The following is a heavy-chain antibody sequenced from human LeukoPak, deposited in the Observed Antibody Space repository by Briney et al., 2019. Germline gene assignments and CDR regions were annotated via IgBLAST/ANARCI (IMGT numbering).Heavy chain of an antibody. V-gene: IGHV3-23*01. CDR2: ISGSGGST. CDR3: AKDISGIVVVVAATFDY. D-gene: IGHD2-15*01. CDR1: GFTFSSYA. J-gene: IGHJ4*02. Sequence: GGSLRLSCAASGFTFSSYAMSWVRQAPGKGLEWVSAISGSGGSTYYADSVKGRFTISRDNSKNTLYLQMNSLRAEDTAVYYCAKDISGIVVVVAATFDYWGQGTLVTVSS.